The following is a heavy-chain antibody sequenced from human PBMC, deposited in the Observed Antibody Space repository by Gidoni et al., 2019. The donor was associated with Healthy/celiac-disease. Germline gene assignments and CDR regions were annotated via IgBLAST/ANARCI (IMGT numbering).Heavy chain of an antibody. CDR2: ISSSSSYI. CDR3: ARDGSIAAAGLDY. D-gene: IGHD6-13*01. V-gene: IGHV3-21*01. J-gene: IGHJ4*02. Sequence: ELQLVESGGGLVKPGGYLRLSCAASGFTFSSYSMNWVRQAPGKGLEWVSSISSSSSYIYYADSVKGRFTISRDNAKNSLYLQMNSLRAEDTAVYYCARDGSIAAAGLDYWGQGTLVTVSS. CDR1: GFTFSSYS.